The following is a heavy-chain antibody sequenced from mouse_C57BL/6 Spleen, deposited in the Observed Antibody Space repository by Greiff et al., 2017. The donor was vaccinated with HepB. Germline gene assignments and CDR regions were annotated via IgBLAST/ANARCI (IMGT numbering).Heavy chain of an antibody. D-gene: IGHD2-3*01. Sequence: EVQGVESGGGLVQPKGSLKLSCAASGFSFNTYAMNWVRQAPGKGLEWVARIRSKSNNYATYYADSVKDRFTISRDDSESMLYLQMNNLKTEDTAMYYCVRDVGYYVTSAWFAYWGQGTLVTVSA. CDR1: GFSFNTYA. CDR3: VRDVGYYVTSAWFAY. CDR2: IRSKSNNYAT. V-gene: IGHV10-1*01. J-gene: IGHJ3*01.